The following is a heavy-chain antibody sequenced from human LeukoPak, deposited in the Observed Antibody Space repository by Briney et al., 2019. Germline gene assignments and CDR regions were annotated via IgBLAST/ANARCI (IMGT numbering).Heavy chain of an antibody. D-gene: IGHD5-18*01. Sequence: PSETLSLTCTVSDGSISSTTYYWGWIRQPPGKGLEWIGSIYYSGSTYYNPSLKSRVTISVDTSKNHFSLKLSSVTAADTAVYYCARGPGGYSYGYYFDYWGQGTLVTVSS. CDR3: ARGPGGYSYGYYFDY. V-gene: IGHV4-39*07. J-gene: IGHJ4*02. CDR1: DGSISSTTYY. CDR2: IYYSGST.